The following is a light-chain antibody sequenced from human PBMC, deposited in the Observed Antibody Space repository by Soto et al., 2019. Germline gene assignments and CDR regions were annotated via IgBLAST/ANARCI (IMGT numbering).Light chain of an antibody. CDR3: SSYTSSATYV. V-gene: IGLV2-14*01. CDR2: DVS. Sequence: ALTQPASVSGSPGQSITISCTGTSSDIGAYNYVSWYQQHPGKAPKLMIYDVSNRPSGLSNRFSGSKSGNTASLTISGLQAEDEADYYCSSYTSSATYVFGTGTKLTVL. CDR1: SSDIGAYNY. J-gene: IGLJ1*01.